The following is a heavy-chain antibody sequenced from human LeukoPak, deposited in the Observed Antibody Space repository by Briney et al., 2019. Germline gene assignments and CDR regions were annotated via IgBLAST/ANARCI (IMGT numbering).Heavy chain of an antibody. D-gene: IGHD3-22*01. Sequence: GGSLRLSCAASGFTFSSYSMNWVRQAPGKGLEWVGRIKSKTDGGTTDYAAPVKGRFTISRDDSKNTLYLQMNSLKTEDTAVYYCTTEYYYDSSSVYFDYWGQGTLVTVSS. CDR2: IKSKTDGGTT. J-gene: IGHJ4*02. CDR1: GFTFSSYS. V-gene: IGHV3-15*01. CDR3: TTEYYYDSSSVYFDY.